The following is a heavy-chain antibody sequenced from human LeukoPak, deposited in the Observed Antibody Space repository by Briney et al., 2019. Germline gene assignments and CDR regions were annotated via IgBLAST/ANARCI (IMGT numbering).Heavy chain of an antibody. V-gene: IGHV3-21*01. CDR3: ARDTAARRPFDY. D-gene: IGHD6-6*01. Sequence: GGTLRLSCAASGFTFSSYSMNWDRQAPGKELEWVSSISSSSSYIYYADSVKGRFTISRDNAKNSLYLQMNSLRAEDTAVYYCARDTAARRPFDYWGQGTLVTVSS. CDR1: GFTFSSYS. CDR2: ISSSSSYI. J-gene: IGHJ4*02.